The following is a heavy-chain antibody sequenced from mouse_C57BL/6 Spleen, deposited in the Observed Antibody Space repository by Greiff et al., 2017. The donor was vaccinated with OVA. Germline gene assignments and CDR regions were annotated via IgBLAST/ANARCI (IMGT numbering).Heavy chain of an antibody. Sequence: QVQLQQSGPGLVQPSQSLSITCTVSGFSLTSSGVHWVRQSPGKGLEWLGVIWRGGSTDYNAAFMSRLSITKDNSKSQVFFKMNSLQADDTAIYYCAKGDGSSHWYFDVWGTGTTVTVSS. CDR2: IWRGGST. J-gene: IGHJ1*03. V-gene: IGHV2-5*01. CDR1: GFSLTSSG. D-gene: IGHD1-1*01. CDR3: AKGDGSSHWYFDV.